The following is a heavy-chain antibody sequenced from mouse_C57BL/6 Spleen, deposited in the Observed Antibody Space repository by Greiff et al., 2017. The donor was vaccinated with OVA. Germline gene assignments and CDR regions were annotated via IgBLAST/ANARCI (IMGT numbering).Heavy chain of an antibody. V-gene: IGHV1-22*01. CDR1: GYTFTDYN. Sequence: VQLKESGPELVKPGASVKMSCKASGYTFTDYNMHWVKQSHGKSLEWIGYINPNNGGTSYHQKFKGKATLTVNKASSTADMELRSRTSEDSAVYDWARRLLPNYYAMDYWGQGTSVTVSS. D-gene: IGHD5-5*01. J-gene: IGHJ4*01. CDR3: ARRLLPNYYAMDY. CDR2: INPNNGGT.